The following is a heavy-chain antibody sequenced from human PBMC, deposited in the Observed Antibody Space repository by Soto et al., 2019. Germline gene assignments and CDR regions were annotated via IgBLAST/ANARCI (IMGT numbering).Heavy chain of an antibody. J-gene: IGHJ6*02. D-gene: IGHD3-10*01. V-gene: IGHV4-59*01. CDR2: IYYSGST. CDR3: ARTPYGGITMVRGVPYYYYGMDV. CDR1: GGSISSYY. Sequence: SETLSPTCTVSGGSISSYYWSWIRQPPGKGLEWIGYIYYSGSTNYNPSLKSRVTISVDTSKNQFSLKLSSVTAADTAVYYCARTPYGGITMVRGVPYYYYGMDVWGQGTTVTVSS.